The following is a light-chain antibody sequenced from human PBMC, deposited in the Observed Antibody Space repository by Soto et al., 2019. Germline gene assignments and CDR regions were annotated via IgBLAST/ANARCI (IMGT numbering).Light chain of an antibody. Sequence: IQMTQSPSSLSASVGDRVTITCRASQDIKNFLGWYQVKPGEAPKLLIYAASTLQSGVPSTFSGSGSGTDFTLTISSLQPADFAVYYCLQDYIYPWTFGQGTRV. CDR2: AAS. CDR1: QDIKNF. J-gene: IGKJ1*01. V-gene: IGKV1-6*01. CDR3: LQDYIYPWT.